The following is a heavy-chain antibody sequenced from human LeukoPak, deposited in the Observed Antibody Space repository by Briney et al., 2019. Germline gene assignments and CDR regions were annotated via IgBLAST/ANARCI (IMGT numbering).Heavy chain of an antibody. D-gene: IGHD3-22*01. CDR2: INHSGTT. Sequence: SETLSLTCAVYGGSFSGYYWSWVRQPPGRGLEWIGEINHSGTTNYNPSLKSRLTISVDTAKNQFSLNLSSLTAADTAVYYCASNGPLLSDTSRYYFDSWGQGTLVTVSS. CDR1: GGSFSGYY. V-gene: IGHV4-34*01. CDR3: ASNGPLLSDTSRYYFDS. J-gene: IGHJ4*02.